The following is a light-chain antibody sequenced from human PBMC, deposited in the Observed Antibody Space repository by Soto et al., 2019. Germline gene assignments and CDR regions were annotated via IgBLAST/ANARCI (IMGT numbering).Light chain of an antibody. Sequence: QSVLTQPASVSGSPGQSITISCTGTNSDVGSYNYVSWYQQYPGKAPKPIIYEVSNRPSGVSNRFSGSKSGNTASLTISGLQAEDEADYYCSSYTSSSTLVFGGGTKLTVL. CDR2: EVS. V-gene: IGLV2-14*01. CDR3: SSYTSSSTLV. J-gene: IGLJ3*02. CDR1: NSDVGSYNY.